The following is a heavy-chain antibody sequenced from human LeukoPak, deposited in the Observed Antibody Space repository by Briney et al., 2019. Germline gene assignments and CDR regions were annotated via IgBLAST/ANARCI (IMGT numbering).Heavy chain of an antibody. D-gene: IGHD1-26*01. J-gene: IGHJ6*02. V-gene: IGHV1-8*01. CDR2: MNPNSGNT. CDR3: ARADYSGSSWTLNYYYYGMDV. CDR1: GYTFTSYD. Sequence: ASVKVSCKASGYTFTSYDINWVRQATGQGLEWMGWMNPNSGNTGYAQKFQGRVTMTRNTSISTAYMELSSLRSEDTAVYYCARADYSGSSWTLNYYYYGMDVWGQGTTVTVSS.